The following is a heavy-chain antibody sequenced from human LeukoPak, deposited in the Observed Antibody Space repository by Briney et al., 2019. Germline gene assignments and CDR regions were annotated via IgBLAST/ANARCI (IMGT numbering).Heavy chain of an antibody. CDR3: ARGSGGNSGQETSFDY. CDR1: GGSFSGYY. CDR2: INHSGST. V-gene: IGHV4-34*01. D-gene: IGHD2-21*02. Sequence: SETLSLTCAVYGGSFSGYYWSWIRQPPGKGLEWIGEINHSGSTNYNPSLKSRVTISVDTPKNQFSLKLSSVTAADTAVYYCARGSGGNSGQETSFDYWGQGTLVTVSS. J-gene: IGHJ4*02.